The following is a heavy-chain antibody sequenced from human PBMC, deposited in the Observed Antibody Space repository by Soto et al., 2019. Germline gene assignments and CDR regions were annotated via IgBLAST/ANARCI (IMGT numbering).Heavy chain of an antibody. V-gene: IGHV6-1*01. Sequence: PSQTLSLTCAISGDSVSSNSAAWNWIRQSPSRGLEWLGRTYYRSKWYNDYAVSVKSRITINPDTSKNQFSLQLNSVTPEDTAVFYCERALYSGYETGNWFDPWGQGTLVTVSS. CDR3: ERALYSGYETGNWFDP. D-gene: IGHD5-12*01. CDR2: TYYRSKWYN. CDR1: GDSVSSNSAA. J-gene: IGHJ5*02.